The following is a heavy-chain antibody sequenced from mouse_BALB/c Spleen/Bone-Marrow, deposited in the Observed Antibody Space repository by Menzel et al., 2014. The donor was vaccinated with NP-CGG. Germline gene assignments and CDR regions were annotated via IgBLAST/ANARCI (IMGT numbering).Heavy chain of an antibody. CDR3: TRDNGPFDY. CDR2: ITSGGSYT. Sequence: EVHLVESGGGLVKPGGSLKLSCAASGFTFSSYTMSWVRQTPEKRLEWVATITSGGSYTYYPDSVKGRFTISRDNAKNPLYLQMSSLKSEDTAMYYCTRDNGPFDYWGQGTTLTVSS. CDR1: GFTFSSYT. V-gene: IGHV5-6-4*01. D-gene: IGHD1-2*01. J-gene: IGHJ2*01.